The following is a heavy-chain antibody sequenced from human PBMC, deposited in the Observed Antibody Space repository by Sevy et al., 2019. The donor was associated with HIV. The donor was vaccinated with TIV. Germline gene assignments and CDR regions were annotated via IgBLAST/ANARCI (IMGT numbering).Heavy chain of an antibody. V-gene: IGHV4-39*01. D-gene: IGHD2-21*02. J-gene: IGHJ6*02. CDR2: IYYSGST. CDR3: ATPAGGGNSLYYYGMDV. Sequence: SETLSLTCTVSGGSISSSSYYWGWIRQPPGKGLEWIGSIYYSGSTYYNPSLKSRVTISVDTSKNQFSLKLSSVTAADTAVYYCATPAGGGNSLYYYGMDVWGQGTTVTVSS. CDR1: GGSISSSSYY.